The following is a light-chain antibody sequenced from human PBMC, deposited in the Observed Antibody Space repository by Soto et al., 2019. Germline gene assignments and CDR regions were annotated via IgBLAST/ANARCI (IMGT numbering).Light chain of an antibody. V-gene: IGLV1-40*01. CDR2: RDT. J-gene: IGLJ1*01. CDR1: RSNIGAGYD. CDR3: QFYDSSLSGSIV. Sequence: QSVLTQPPSVSGAPGQRVTIYCTGSRSNIGAGYDVHWYQQVPATAPKLLIYRDTTRPSGVPDRYSGSKSGTSPSLAITGLLAEDEADYYCQFYDSSLSGSIVFGAGTKVTVL.